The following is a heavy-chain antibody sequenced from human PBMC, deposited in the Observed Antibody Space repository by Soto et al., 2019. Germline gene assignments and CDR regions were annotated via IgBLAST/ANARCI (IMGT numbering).Heavy chain of an antibody. D-gene: IGHD2-21*02. CDR3: ARDIEAYCGGDCPPPRTRYFDL. V-gene: IGHV1-18*01. CDR2: ISAYNGNT. CDR1: GYTFTSYG. J-gene: IGHJ2*01. Sequence: ASVKVSCKASGYTFTSYGISWVRQAPGQGLEWMGWISAYNGNTNYAQKLQGRVTMTTDTSTSTAYMELRSLRSDDTAVYYCARDIEAYCGGDCPPPRTRYFDLWGRGTLVTVSS.